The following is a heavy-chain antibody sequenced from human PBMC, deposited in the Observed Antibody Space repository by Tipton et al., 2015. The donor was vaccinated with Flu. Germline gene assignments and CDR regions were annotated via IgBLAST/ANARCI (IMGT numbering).Heavy chain of an antibody. CDR2: IYTSGST. CDR1: GGSISSGSYY. V-gene: IGHV4-61*02. Sequence: LRLSCTVSGGSISSGSYYWSWIRQPAGKGLEWIGRIYTSGSTNYNPSLKSRVTISVDTSKNQFSLKLSSVTAADTAEYYCARDRVGDYSGFDPWGQGTLVTVSS. CDR3: ARDRVGDYSGFDP. D-gene: IGHD4-17*01. J-gene: IGHJ5*02.